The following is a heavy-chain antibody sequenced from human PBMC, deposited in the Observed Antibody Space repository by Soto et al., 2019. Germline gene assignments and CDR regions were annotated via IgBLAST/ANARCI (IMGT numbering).Heavy chain of an antibody. J-gene: IGHJ4*02. Sequence: GGSLRLSCAASGFTFSSYGMHWVRQASGKGLEWVGRIRSKANSYSTAYAASVKGRFTISRDDSKNTAYLQMNSLKTEDTAVYYCTRPLGYSSSSGTGWGQGTLVTVSS. CDR2: IRSKANSYST. CDR3: TRPLGYSSSSGTG. CDR1: GFTFSSYG. D-gene: IGHD6-6*01. V-gene: IGHV3-73*01.